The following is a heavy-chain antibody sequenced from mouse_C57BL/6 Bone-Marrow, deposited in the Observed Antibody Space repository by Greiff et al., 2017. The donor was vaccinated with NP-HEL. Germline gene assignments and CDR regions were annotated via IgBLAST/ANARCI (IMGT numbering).Heavy chain of an antibody. Sequence: QVQLQQPGAELVKPGASVKMSCKASGYTFTSYWITWVKQRPGQGLEWIGDIYPGSGSPNYNEKFKSKATLTVDTSSSTAYMQLSSLTSEDSAVYYCAIYSNFYAMDFWGQGTSVTVSS. V-gene: IGHV1-55*01. CDR1: GYTFTSYW. CDR2: IYPGSGSP. CDR3: AIYSNFYAMDF. J-gene: IGHJ4*01. D-gene: IGHD2-5*01.